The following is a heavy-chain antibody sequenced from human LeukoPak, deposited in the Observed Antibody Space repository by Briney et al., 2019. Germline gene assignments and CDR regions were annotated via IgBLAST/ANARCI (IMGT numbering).Heavy chain of an antibody. CDR3: VSLTTMYSWFDP. J-gene: IGHJ5*02. V-gene: IGHV4-38-2*02. D-gene: IGHD4-11*01. Sequence: PSETLSLTCTVTGYFITSGYYWGWIRQPPGKGLEWIGSIYHSGSTYYNPSLKSRVTISVDTSKNQFALRLNSVTAADTAVYYCVSLTTMYSWFDPWGQGILVTVSS. CDR1: GYFITSGYY. CDR2: IYHSGST.